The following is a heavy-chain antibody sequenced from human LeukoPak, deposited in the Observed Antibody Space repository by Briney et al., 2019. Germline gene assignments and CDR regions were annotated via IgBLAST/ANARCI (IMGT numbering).Heavy chain of an antibody. CDR3: ARLRAGDYFDY. D-gene: IGHD6-19*01. CDR1: GFTFSSYS. J-gene: IGHJ4*02. CDR2: IKEDGSEK. V-gene: IGHV3-7*04. Sequence: GGSLRLSCAASGFTFSSYSMSWVRQAPGKGLEWVANIKEDGSEKYYVDSVKGRLTISRDTAKSSLYLQMNSLRAEDTAVYYCARLRAGDYFDYWGQGTLVTVPS.